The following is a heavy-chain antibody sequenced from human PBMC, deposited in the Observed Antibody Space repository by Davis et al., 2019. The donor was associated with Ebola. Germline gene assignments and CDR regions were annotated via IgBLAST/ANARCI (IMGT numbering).Heavy chain of an antibody. CDR1: GGSFSGYY. V-gene: IGHV4-34*01. CDR2: INHSGST. Sequence: PSETLSLTCAVYGGSFSGYYWSWIRQPPGKGLEWIGEINHSGSTNYNPSLKSRVTISVDTSKNQFSLKLSSVTAADTAVYYCARARLTSRSRGYYYYYGMDVWGQGTTVTVSS. D-gene: IGHD4/OR15-4a*01. CDR3: ARARLTSRSRGYYYYYGMDV. J-gene: IGHJ6*02.